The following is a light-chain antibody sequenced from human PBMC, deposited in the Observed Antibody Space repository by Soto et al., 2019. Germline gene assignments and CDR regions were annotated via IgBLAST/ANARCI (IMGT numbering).Light chain of an antibody. CDR1: SSNIGSNY. CDR3: AAWYDSLSGYV. J-gene: IGLJ1*01. V-gene: IGLV1-47*01. Sequence: QTVVTQPPSASGTPGQRVTMSCSGSSSNIGSNYVYWYQQLPGTAPKLLSYRNNQRPSGVPDRFSGSKSGTSASLAISGLRSEDEADYYCAAWYDSLSGYVFGTGTKLTVL. CDR2: RNN.